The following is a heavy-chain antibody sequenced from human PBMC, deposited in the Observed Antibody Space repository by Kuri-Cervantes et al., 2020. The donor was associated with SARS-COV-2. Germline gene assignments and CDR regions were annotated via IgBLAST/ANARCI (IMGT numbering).Heavy chain of an antibody. D-gene: IGHD6-25*01. V-gene: IGHV1-18*01. J-gene: IGHJ3*02. Sequence: ASVKVSCKASGYTFTSYGISWVRQAPGQGLEWMGWISAYNGNTNYAQKFQGRVTITADKSTSTAYMELSSLRSEDTAVYYCARGRAAAYAFDIWGQGTMVTVSS. CDR1: GYTFTSYG. CDR2: ISAYNGNT. CDR3: ARGRAAAYAFDI.